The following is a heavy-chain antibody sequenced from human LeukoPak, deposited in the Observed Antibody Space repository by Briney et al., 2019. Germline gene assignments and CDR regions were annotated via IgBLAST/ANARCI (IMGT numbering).Heavy chain of an antibody. Sequence: GGSLRLSCAASGFTFSSYWMSWVRQAPGKGLEWVANIKQDGSEKYYVDSVKGRFTISRDNAKNSLYLQMNSLRAEDTAVYYCARDIHYYDSSDSDSDICGQGTMVTVSS. J-gene: IGHJ3*02. D-gene: IGHD3-22*01. CDR2: IKQDGSEK. CDR3: ARDIHYYDSSDSDSDI. CDR1: GFTFSSYW. V-gene: IGHV3-7*01.